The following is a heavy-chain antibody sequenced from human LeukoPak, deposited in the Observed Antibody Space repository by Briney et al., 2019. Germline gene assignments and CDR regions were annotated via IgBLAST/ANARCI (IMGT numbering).Heavy chain of an antibody. Sequence: GGSLRLSCAAPGFTFSKAWMSWVRQAPGKGLEWVARIKSKTDGETTDYAAPVKGRFTISRDDSENTLYLQMNSLQAEDTAVYYCTTISLVVVSATGGGFWGQGTLVTVSS. J-gene: IGHJ4*02. D-gene: IGHD2-21*01. CDR1: GFTFSKAW. CDR2: IKSKTDGETT. CDR3: TTISLVVVSATGGGF. V-gene: IGHV3-15*01.